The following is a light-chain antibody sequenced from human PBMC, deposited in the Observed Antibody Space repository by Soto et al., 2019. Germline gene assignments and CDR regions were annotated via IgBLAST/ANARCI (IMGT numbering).Light chain of an antibody. V-gene: IGLV2-14*01. CDR3: AAWDDSLNGRV. Sequence: QSALTQPASVSGSPGQSITISCTGTSSDIGGYKYVSWYQQHPGKAPKLMIYEVTYRPSGVSDRFSGSKSGNTASLAISGLQSEDEADYYCAAWDDSLNGRVFGGGTKVTVL. CDR2: EVT. CDR1: SSDIGGYKY. J-gene: IGLJ3*02.